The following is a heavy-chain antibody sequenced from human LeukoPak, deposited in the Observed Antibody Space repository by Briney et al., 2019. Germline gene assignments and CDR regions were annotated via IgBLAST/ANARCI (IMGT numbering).Heavy chain of an antibody. J-gene: IGHJ4*02. V-gene: IGHV1-69*05. CDR2: IIPIFGTA. CDR1: GGTFSSYA. CDR3: AREGKNYYDSSGGYYFDY. Sequence: SVKVSCKASGGTFSSYAISWVRQAPGQGLEWMGRIIPIFGTANYAQKFRGRVTITTDESTSTAYMELSSLRSEDTAVYYCAREGKNYYDSSGGYYFDYWGQGTLVTVSS. D-gene: IGHD3-22*01.